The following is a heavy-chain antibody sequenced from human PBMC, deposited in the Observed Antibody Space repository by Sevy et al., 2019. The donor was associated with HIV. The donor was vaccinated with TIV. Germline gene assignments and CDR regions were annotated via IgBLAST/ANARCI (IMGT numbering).Heavy chain of an antibody. CDR1: GYTFTGYY. V-gene: IGHV1-2*02. Sequence: ASVKVSCKASGYTFTGYYMHWVRQAPGQGLEWMGWINPNSGGTNYAQKFQGRVTMTRDTSISTAYMELSRLRSDDTAVYYYARPRKGGATIDYWGQGTLVTVSS. J-gene: IGHJ4*02. CDR2: INPNSGGT. CDR3: ARPRKGGATIDY. D-gene: IGHD1-26*01.